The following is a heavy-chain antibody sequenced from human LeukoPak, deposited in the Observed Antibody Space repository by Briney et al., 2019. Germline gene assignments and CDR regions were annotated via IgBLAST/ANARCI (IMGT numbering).Heavy chain of an antibody. CDR2: IYYSGST. J-gene: IGHJ4*02. V-gene: IGHV4-59*01. D-gene: IGHD6-19*01. Sequence: SETLSLTCTVSGGSISSYYWSWIRQPPGKGLEWIGYIYYSGSTNYNPSLKSRVTISVDTSKNQFSLKLSSVTAADTAVYYCARVTRLYSSERWGQGTLVTVSS. CDR1: GGSISSYY. CDR3: ARVTRLYSSER.